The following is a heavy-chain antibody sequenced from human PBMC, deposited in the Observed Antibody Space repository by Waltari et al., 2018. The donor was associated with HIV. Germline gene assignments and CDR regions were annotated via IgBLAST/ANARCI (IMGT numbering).Heavy chain of an antibody. J-gene: IGHJ3*02. CDR2: TYYRSKWYN. CDR1: GDSVSSNSAA. CDR3: ARGGGYSGSYYDAFDI. D-gene: IGHD1-26*01. V-gene: IGHV6-1*01. Sequence: QVQLQQSGPGLVKPSQTLSLTCAISGDSVSSNSAAWNWISKSQSRGLEWLGRTYYRSKWYNDYAVSVKRRITINPDTSKNQFSLQLNSVTPEDTAVYYCARGGGYSGSYYDAFDIWGQGTMVTVSS.